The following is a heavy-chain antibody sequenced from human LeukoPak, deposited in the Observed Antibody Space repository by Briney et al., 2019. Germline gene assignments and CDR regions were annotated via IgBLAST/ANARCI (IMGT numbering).Heavy chain of an antibody. CDR3: ARDAAYCGGDCYSRGQFDY. Sequence: SVTVSCTASGGTFSSYAISWVRQAPGQGLEWMGGIIPIFGTANYAQKFQGRVTITADESTSTAYMELSSLRSEDTAVYYCARDAAYCGGDCYSRGQFDYWGQGTLVTVSS. V-gene: IGHV1-69*13. CDR1: GGTFSSYA. D-gene: IGHD2-21*02. J-gene: IGHJ4*02. CDR2: IIPIFGTA.